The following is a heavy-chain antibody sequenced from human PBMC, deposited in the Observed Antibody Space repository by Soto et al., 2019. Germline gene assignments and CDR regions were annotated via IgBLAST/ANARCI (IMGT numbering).Heavy chain of an antibody. CDR1: GFTFSDYW. CDR2: INTDETST. D-gene: IGHD2-2*02. V-gene: IGHV3-74*01. Sequence: EVQLVESGGGLVQPGGSLRLACAASGFTFSDYWMTWVRQAPGKGLVWVTRINTDETSTSYADSVEGRFTISRDNAKNTLYLQMDSLRAEDTAVYYCARRWQIPGLAYWGQGTLVTVSS. CDR3: ARRWQIPGLAY. J-gene: IGHJ4*02.